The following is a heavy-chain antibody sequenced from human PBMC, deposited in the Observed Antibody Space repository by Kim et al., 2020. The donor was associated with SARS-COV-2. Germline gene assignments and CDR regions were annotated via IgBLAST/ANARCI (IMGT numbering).Heavy chain of an antibody. CDR1: GGSTSGYY. J-gene: IGHJ4*02. Sequence: SETLSLTCTVSGGSTSGYYWSWIRQPPGKGLEWIGYIYYSGSTKYNPSLRGRVTISVDTSKNQFSLKLGSVTAADTAVYYCARLYYFDSGNYYNGLDHWGQGTLVTVTS. CDR2: IYYSGST. V-gene: IGHV4-59*13. CDR3: ARLYYFDSGNYYNGLDH. D-gene: IGHD3-10*01.